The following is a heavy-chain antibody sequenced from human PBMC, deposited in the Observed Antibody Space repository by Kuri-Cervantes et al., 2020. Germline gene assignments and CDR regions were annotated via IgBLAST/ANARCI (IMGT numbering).Heavy chain of an antibody. J-gene: IGHJ4*02. CDR3: ARPYLAYCGGDCYTASDY. CDR1: GFTLSEYW. D-gene: IGHD2-21*02. Sequence: GESLKISCEVSGFTLSEYWMSWVRQAPGRGLEWVANMQKDGSEKYYVDSVKGRFTISRDNAKNSLYLQMNSLRAEDTAVYYCARPYLAYCGGDCYTASDYWGQGTLVTVSS. CDR2: MQKDGSEK. V-gene: IGHV3-7*01.